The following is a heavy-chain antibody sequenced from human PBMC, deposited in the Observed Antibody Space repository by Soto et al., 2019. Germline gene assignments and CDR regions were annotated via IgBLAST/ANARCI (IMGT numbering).Heavy chain of an antibody. CDR1: GGTFSSYA. Sequence: SVKVSCKASGGTFSSYAISWVRQAPGQGLEWMGGIIPIFGTANYAQKFQGRVTITADESTSTAYMELSSLRSEDTAVYYCARDSGYCSGGSCYSPRYYGMDVWGQGTTVTVSS. CDR3: ARDSGYCSGGSCYSPRYYGMDV. J-gene: IGHJ6*02. V-gene: IGHV1-69*13. CDR2: IIPIFGTA. D-gene: IGHD2-15*01.